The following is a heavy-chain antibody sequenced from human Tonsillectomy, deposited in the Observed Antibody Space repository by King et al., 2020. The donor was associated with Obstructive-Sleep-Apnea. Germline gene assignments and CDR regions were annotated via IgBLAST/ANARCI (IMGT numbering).Heavy chain of an antibody. V-gene: IGHV4-31*03. CDR2: VYYSGSA. CDR3: VRASMVRGLIINPFNI. CDR1: GGSIRNNGSY. J-gene: IGHJ3*02. D-gene: IGHD3-10*01. Sequence: QLQESGPGLVKPSQTLSLTCTVSGGSIRNNGSYWSWVRQHPGKGLEWIGYVYYSGSAYYNPSLKSRLTMSVDTSKNQFSLRLTSVTAADTAVYYCVRASMVRGLIINPFNIWGQGTMVTVSS.